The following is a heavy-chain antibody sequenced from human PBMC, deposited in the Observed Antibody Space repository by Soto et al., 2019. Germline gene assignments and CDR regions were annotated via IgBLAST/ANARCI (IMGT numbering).Heavy chain of an antibody. Sequence: PSETLSLTCAVSGGSISSSNWWSWVRQPPGKGLEWIGEIYHSGSTNYNPSLKSRVTISVDKSKNQFPLKLSSVTAADTAVYYCASLGYCSSTSCYRHYYYYGMDVWGQGTTVTVSS. CDR3: ASLGYCSSTSCYRHYYYYGMDV. CDR2: IYHSGST. J-gene: IGHJ6*02. D-gene: IGHD2-2*02. CDR1: GGSISSSNW. V-gene: IGHV4-4*02.